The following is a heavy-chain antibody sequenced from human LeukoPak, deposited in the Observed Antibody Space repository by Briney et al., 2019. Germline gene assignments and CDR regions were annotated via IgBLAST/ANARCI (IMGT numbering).Heavy chain of an antibody. V-gene: IGHV4-61*01. D-gene: IGHD6-19*01. CDR3: AREGGRQWLVSGALDS. CDR2: IYHGSA. Sequence: PTETLSLTCTVSDDSVSGSRYYWTWIRQPPGKGLEWIGYIYHGSATYNPSLESRVTLSMDTSKNQYSLKMTSVTAADTAVYYCAREGGRQWLVSGALDSWGQGTLVTVSS. CDR1: DDSVSGSRYY. J-gene: IGHJ5*01.